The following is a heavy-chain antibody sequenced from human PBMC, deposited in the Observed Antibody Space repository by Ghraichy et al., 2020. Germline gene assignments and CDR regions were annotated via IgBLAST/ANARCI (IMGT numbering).Heavy chain of an antibody. Sequence: SETLTLTCTVSGGSISNYYWSWIRQPPGKRLEWIGYIYYSASTNYNPSLKSRLTMSVDTSKDQFSLKLSSMTAADTAVYYCAGASPTYLTARPHIWFDPWGQGTLVTVSS. CDR1: GGSISNYY. V-gene: IGHV4-59*01. J-gene: IGHJ5*02. CDR3: AGASPTYLTARPHIWFDP. D-gene: IGHD6-6*01. CDR2: IYYSAST.